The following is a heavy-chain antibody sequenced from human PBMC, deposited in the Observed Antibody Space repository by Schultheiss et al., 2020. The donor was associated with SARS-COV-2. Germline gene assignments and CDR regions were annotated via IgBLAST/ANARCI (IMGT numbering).Heavy chain of an antibody. CDR1: GYSFTSYG. J-gene: IGHJ4*02. V-gene: IGHV1-18*01. CDR2: INAYNGDT. CDR3: ARGPAYCGGDCYLNY. Sequence: ASVKVSCKASGYSFTSYGISWVRQAPGQGLEWLGWINAYNGDTDYAQNLQGRVTVTTDTSTSTAYMELRSLTSDDTAVYYCARGPAYCGGDCYLNYWGQGTLVTVSS. D-gene: IGHD2-21*02.